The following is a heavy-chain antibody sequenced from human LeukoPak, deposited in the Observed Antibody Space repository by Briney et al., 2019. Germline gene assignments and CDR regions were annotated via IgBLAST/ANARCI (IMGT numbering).Heavy chain of an antibody. CDR3: AMHVDTAMVFAY. Sequence: ASVKVSCKASGYTFTSYAMHWVRQAPGQRLEWMGWINAGNGNTKYSQKFQGRVTITRDTSASTAYMELSSLRSEDTAVYYCAMHVDTAMVFAYWGQGTLVTASS. V-gene: IGHV1-3*01. CDR2: INAGNGNT. D-gene: IGHD5-18*01. J-gene: IGHJ4*02. CDR1: GYTFTSYA.